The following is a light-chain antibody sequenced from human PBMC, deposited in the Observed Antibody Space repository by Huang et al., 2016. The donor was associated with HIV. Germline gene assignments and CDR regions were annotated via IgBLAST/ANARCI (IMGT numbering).Light chain of an antibody. Sequence: AIQMTQSPPSLSASVGDRVTITCRASQGIRNDLGWYQQKPGKAPKLLIYAASSLRSGVPSRFSGSGSGTDFTLTISSRQPEDFATYYCLQDYNYPRTFGQGTKVEIK. CDR3: LQDYNYPRT. CDR1: QGIRND. V-gene: IGKV1-6*01. J-gene: IGKJ1*01. CDR2: AAS.